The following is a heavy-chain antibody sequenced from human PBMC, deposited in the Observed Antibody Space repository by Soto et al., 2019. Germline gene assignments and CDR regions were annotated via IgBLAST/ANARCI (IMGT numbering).Heavy chain of an antibody. CDR2: ISVDGLST. V-gene: IGHV3-23*01. D-gene: IGHD1-1*01. J-gene: IGHJ3*02. CDR3: ARRPDAFDI. Sequence: VSLRLSCAGSGSTFTDFTMTWVRQAPGKGLEWVSAISVDGLSTYYAGAVKGRFTISRDNSKTTLYLQMNSLRAEDTAVYYCARRPDAFDIWGRGTMVPVSS. CDR1: GSTFTDFT.